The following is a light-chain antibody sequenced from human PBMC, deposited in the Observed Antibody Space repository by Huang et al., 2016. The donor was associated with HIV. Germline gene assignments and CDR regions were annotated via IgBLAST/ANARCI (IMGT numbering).Light chain of an antibody. V-gene: IGKV3-15*01. J-gene: IGKJ4*01. CDR1: RSVSTN. CDR2: GSS. Sequence: EIVMTQSPATLSVSPGQRVTLSCRANRSVSTNLAWYQQIPGQAPRLLINGSSTRAPGIPARFSGRGSWTDFSLTISSLQSEDFALYYCHQYNNWLLSFGGGTRV. CDR3: HQYNNWLLS.